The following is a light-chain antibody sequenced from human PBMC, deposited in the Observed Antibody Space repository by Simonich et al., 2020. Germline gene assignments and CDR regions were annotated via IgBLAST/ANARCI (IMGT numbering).Light chain of an antibody. CDR1: QGVSSY. CDR2: DAS. CDR3: QQRSNWWT. J-gene: IGKJ1*01. V-gene: IGKV3-11*01. Sequence: EIVLTQSPATLSLSPGERTTLSCRASQGVSSYLACYQQKPGQAPRLLIYDASNRATGIPARFSGSGSGTDFTLTISSLEPEDFAVYYCQQRSNWWTFGQGTKVEIK.